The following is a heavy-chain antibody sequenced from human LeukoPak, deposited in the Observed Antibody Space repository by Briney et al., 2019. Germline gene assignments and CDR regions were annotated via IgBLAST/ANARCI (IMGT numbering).Heavy chain of an antibody. Sequence: GGSLRLSCAASGFTVSSNYMSWVRQAPGKGLEWVSVISGSGGTTYSADSVKGRFTISRDNSKNTLYLQMNSLRAEDTAVYYCAKDRVDPITIFGVVIMTYYFDYWGQGTLVTVSS. J-gene: IGHJ4*02. CDR1: GFTVSSNY. CDR3: AKDRVDPITIFGVVIMTYYFDY. CDR2: ISGSGGTT. D-gene: IGHD3-3*01. V-gene: IGHV3-53*05.